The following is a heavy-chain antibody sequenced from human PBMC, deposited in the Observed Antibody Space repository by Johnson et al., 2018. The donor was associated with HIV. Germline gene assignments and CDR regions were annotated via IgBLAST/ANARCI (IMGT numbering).Heavy chain of an antibody. CDR2: ISYDGSNK. J-gene: IGHJ3*02. Sequence: QVQLVESGGGVVQPGRSLRLSCAASGFTFSSYAMHWVRQAPGKGLEWVAVISYDGSNKYYADSVKGRFTISRDNSKNTLYLQMNSLRAEDTAVYYCARGGVTIFGVVISDAFDIWGQGTMVTVSS. CDR3: ARGGVTIFGVVISDAFDI. D-gene: IGHD3-3*01. V-gene: IGHV3-30-3*01. CDR1: GFTFSSYA.